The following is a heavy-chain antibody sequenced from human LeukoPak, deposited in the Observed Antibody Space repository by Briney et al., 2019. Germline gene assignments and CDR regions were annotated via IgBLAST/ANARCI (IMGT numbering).Heavy chain of an antibody. V-gene: IGHV1-46*01. CDR2: INPGVGST. CDR3: ARDPVMITFGGFLAGHSAADH. D-gene: IGHD3-16*01. CDR1: GYTFTTYY. J-gene: IGHJ4*02. Sequence: ASVKVSCKASGYTFTTYYIHWVRQAPGQGLEWMGVINPGVGSTTYAQKFQGKVTMTRDTSTSPVYMELSSLRSEDAAVYYCARDPVMITFGGFLAGHSAADHWGQGTLVTVSS.